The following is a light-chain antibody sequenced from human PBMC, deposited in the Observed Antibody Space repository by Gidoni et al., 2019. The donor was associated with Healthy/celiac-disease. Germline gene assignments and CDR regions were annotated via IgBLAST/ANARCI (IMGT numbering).Light chain of an antibody. Sequence: DIQMTQSPSSLSASVGDRVTITCRASQGITNDLGWYQQKPGKAPKRLIYAASTLQTGVQSRFSGRGSGTKFTLTISSLQPEDFATYYCLQHSTYAYTFXQXTKLEIK. CDR2: AAS. CDR3: LQHSTYAYT. J-gene: IGKJ2*01. CDR1: QGITND. V-gene: IGKV1-17*01.